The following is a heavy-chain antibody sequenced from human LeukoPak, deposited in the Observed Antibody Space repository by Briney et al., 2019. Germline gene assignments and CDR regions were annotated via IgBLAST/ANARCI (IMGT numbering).Heavy chain of an antibody. CDR1: GFTFSSYG. J-gene: IGHJ5*02. D-gene: IGHD2-21*02. CDR2: IRYDGSNK. V-gene: IGHV3-30*02. Sequence: PGGSLRLSCAASGFTFSSYGMHWVRQAPGKGLEWVAFIRYDGSNKYYADSVKGRFTISRDNSKNTLYLQMNSLRAEDTAVYYCAKDPPLYCGGDCAPLNWFDPWGQGTLVTVSS. CDR3: AKDPPLYCGGDCAPLNWFDP.